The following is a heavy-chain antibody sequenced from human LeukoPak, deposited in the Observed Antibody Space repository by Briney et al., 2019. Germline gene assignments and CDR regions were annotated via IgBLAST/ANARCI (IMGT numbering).Heavy chain of an antibody. CDR3: ATTYCGGDCYPAW. CDR2: IYYSGST. D-gene: IGHD2-21*02. V-gene: IGHV4-39*01. CDR1: GGSISSSGYY. Sequence: SETLSLTCSVSGGSISSSGYYWGWIRQPPGKGLEWIGNIYYSGSTYYNPSLKSRLTISVDTSKNQFSLKLSPVTAADTAVYYCATTYCGGDCYPAWWGQGTLVTVSS. J-gene: IGHJ4*02.